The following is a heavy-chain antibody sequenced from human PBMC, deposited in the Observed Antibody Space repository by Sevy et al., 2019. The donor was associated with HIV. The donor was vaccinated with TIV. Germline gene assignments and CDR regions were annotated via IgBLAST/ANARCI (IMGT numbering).Heavy chain of an antibody. CDR2: ISYDGSNK. J-gene: IGHJ4*02. D-gene: IGHD6-13*01. Sequence: GGSLRLSCAASGFTFSSYAMPWVRRAPGKGLEGGAVISYDGSNKYYADSVKGRFTISRDNSKNTLYLQMNSLRAEDTAVYYCARDTKGRQQLEYYFDYWGQGTLVTVSS. V-gene: IGHV3-30-3*01. CDR1: GFTFSSYA. CDR3: ARDTKGRQQLEYYFDY.